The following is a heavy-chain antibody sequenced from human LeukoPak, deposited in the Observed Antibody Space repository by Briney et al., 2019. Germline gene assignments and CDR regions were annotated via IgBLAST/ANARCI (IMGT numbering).Heavy chain of an antibody. D-gene: IGHD5-24*01. V-gene: IGHV3-11*04. CDR2: ISSSGSTI. Sequence: GGSLRLSCVASGFTFSDYYMSWIRQAPGKGLEWVSYISSSGSTIYYADSVKGRFTISRDNAKNSLYLQMNSLRAEDTAVYYCARNAEMATIKDDYFDYWGQGTLVTVSS. J-gene: IGHJ4*02. CDR3: ARNAEMATIKDDYFDY. CDR1: GFTFSDYY.